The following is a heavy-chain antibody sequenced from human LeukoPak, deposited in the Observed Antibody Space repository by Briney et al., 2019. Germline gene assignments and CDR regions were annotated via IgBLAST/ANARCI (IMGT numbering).Heavy chain of an antibody. Sequence: SETLSLTCTVSGGSISGSAYYWGWIRQPPGKGLEWIASIYYSGSTYYSPSLRSRVTISVHTSKNQFSLKLGSVTAADTAVYYCARVSTVAGTVYFDYWGQGTLVTVSS. V-gene: IGHV4-39*07. CDR3: ARVSTVAGTVYFDY. CDR2: IYYSGST. J-gene: IGHJ4*02. CDR1: GGSISGSAYY. D-gene: IGHD6-19*01.